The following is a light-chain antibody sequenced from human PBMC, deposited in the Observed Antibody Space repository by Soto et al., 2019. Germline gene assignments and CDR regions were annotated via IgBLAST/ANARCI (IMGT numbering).Light chain of an antibody. CDR2: EVS. V-gene: IGLV2-8*01. CDR3: TSHAGSNNYV. CDR1: SSNVGGYNY. Sequence: SALTQPPSASGSPGQSVTISCTGTSSNVGGYNYVSWYQQHPGKAPKLIISEVSKRPSGVPDRFSGSKSGNTASLTVSGLQAEDEADYYCTSHAGSNNYVFGNGTKVTVL. J-gene: IGLJ1*01.